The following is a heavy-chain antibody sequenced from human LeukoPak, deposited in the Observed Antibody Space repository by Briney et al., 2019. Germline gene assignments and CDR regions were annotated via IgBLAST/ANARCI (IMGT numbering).Heavy chain of an antibody. Sequence: PSETLSLTCAVHGGSFSGYYWSWIRQPPGKGLEWIGEINHSGSTNYNPSLKSRVTISVDTSKNQFSLKLSSVTAADTAVYYCARVSGDYTNWFDPWGQGTLVTVSS. D-gene: IGHD4-17*01. J-gene: IGHJ5*02. CDR1: GGSFSGYY. V-gene: IGHV4-34*01. CDR3: ARVSGDYTNWFDP. CDR2: INHSGST.